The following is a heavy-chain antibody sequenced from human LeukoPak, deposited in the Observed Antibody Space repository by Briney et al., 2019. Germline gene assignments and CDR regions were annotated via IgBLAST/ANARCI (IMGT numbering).Heavy chain of an antibody. CDR2: ISSSSSYI. D-gene: IGHD4-17*01. Sequence: GGSLRLSCAASGFTFSSYSMNWVRRAPGKGLEWVSSISSSSSYIYYADSVKGRFTISRDNAKNSLYLQMNSLRAEDTAVYYCARGSGDYLIDYWGQGTLVTVSS. CDR3: ARGSGDYLIDY. V-gene: IGHV3-21*01. J-gene: IGHJ4*02. CDR1: GFTFSSYS.